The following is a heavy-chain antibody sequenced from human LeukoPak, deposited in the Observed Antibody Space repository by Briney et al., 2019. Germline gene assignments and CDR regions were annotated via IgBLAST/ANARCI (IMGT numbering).Heavy chain of an antibody. J-gene: IGHJ4*02. D-gene: IGHD3-22*01. Sequence: SETLSLTCAVYGGSFSGYYWSWIRQPPGKGLEWIGEINHSGSTNYNPSLKSRVTISVDTSKNQCSLKLSSVTAADTAVYYCASGGDSSGYYLRLGYDYWGQGTLVTVSS. CDR3: ASGGDSSGYYLRLGYDY. V-gene: IGHV4-34*01. CDR1: GGSFSGYY. CDR2: INHSGST.